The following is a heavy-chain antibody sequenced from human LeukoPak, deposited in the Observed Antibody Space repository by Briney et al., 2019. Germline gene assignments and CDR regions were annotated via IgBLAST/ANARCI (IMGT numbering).Heavy chain of an antibody. V-gene: IGHV4-59*12. CDR1: GGSISSYY. D-gene: IGHD2-8*01. CDR2: IYYSGSN. Sequence: KPSETLSLTCTVSGGSISSYYWSWLRQPTGKGLEGIGYIYYSGSNYYNPSLKSRVTISVDTSKNQFSLKLSSVTAADTAVYYCARGVVVLMVYGNWFDPWGQGTLGTVSA. CDR3: ARGVVVLMVYGNWFDP. J-gene: IGHJ5*02.